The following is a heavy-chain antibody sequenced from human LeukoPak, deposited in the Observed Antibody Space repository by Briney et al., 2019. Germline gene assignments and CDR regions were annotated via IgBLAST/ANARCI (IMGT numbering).Heavy chain of an antibody. J-gene: IGHJ4*02. V-gene: IGHV3-23*01. Sequence: GGSLRLSCAASGFTFDDYAMHWVRQAPGKGLEWVSSISGRGDNTYYADSVKGRFTISRDNSKNTLHLQMNSLRAEDTAIYYCARAYSSSWYDYWGQGTLVTVSS. CDR3: ARAYSSSWYDY. CDR2: ISGRGDNT. D-gene: IGHD6-13*01. CDR1: GFTFDDYA.